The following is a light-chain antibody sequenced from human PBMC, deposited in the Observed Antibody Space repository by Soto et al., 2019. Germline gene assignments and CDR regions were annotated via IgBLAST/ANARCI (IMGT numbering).Light chain of an antibody. CDR2: AAS. CDR3: QQYDSSPLT. CDR1: QDIRNY. Sequence: DVQMTQSPSSLSASVGDRVTITCRASQDIRNYLAWYQQKPGKVPKLLIYAASTLQSGVPSRFSGSGSGTDFTLTISSLQTDDFATYYCQQYDSSPLTFGGGTKVDIK. J-gene: IGKJ4*01. V-gene: IGKV1-16*01.